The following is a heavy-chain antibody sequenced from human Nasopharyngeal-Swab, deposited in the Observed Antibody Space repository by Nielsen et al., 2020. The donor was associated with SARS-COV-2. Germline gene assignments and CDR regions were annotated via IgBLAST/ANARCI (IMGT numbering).Heavy chain of an antibody. CDR1: GFTFSSYA. Sequence: GESLKISCAASGFTFSSYAMSWVRQAPGKGLEWVSAISGSGSTYYTDSVKGRLTISRDNSKNTLYLQMNSLRAEDTAVYYCAKDREATYYYGSGSFDYWGQGTLVTVSS. CDR3: AKDREATYYYGSGSFDY. CDR2: ISGSGST. V-gene: IGHV3-23*01. D-gene: IGHD3-10*01. J-gene: IGHJ4*02.